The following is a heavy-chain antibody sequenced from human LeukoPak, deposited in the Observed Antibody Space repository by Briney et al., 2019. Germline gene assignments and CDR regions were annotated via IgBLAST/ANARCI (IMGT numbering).Heavy chain of an antibody. V-gene: IGHV1-18*01. D-gene: IGHD3-10*01. CDR3: ARDRITMGRGAIDY. CDR1: GYTFPSHG. CDR2: ISAYSGNT. J-gene: IGHJ4*02. Sequence: ASVKVSCKASGYTFPSHGISWVRQAPGQGLEWMGWISAYSGNTNYAQEVQGRVTMTTDTSTTTAYMELRSLRSDDTAVYYCARDRITMGRGAIDYWGQGTLVTVSS.